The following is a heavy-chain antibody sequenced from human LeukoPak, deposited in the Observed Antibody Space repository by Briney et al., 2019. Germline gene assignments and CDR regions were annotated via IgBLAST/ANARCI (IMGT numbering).Heavy chain of an antibody. CDR3: AKWGPSAIGKYNWFDP. J-gene: IGHJ5*02. CDR1: GGSISDCY. V-gene: IGHV4-4*09. D-gene: IGHD2-2*02. Sequence: ASETLSLTCTVSGGSISDCYWSWIRQSPETGLEWIGYIYTSGSTDYNPSLKSRVIISVDTSKNQFSLRLSSVTAADTAVYYCAKWGPSAIGKYNWFDPWGQGILVTVSS. CDR2: IYTSGST.